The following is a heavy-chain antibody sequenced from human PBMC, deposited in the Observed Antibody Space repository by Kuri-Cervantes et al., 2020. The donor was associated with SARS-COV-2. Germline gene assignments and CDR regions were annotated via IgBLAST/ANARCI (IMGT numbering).Heavy chain of an antibody. CDR3: AREYYYDSSGYYYTRYYYYYGMDV. CDR2: INHSGST. D-gene: IGHD3-22*01. V-gene: IGHV4-39*07. J-gene: IGHJ6*02. Sequence: GSLRLSCTVSGGSISSGDYYWSWIRQPPGKGLEWIGEINHSGSTNYNPSLKSRVTISVDTSKNQFSLKLSSVTAADTAVYYCAREYYYDSSGYYYTRYYYYYGMDVWGQGTTVTVSS. CDR1: GGSISSGDYY.